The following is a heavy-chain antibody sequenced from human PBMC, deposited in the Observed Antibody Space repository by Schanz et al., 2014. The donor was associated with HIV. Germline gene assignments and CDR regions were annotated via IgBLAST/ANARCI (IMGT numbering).Heavy chain of an antibody. Sequence: VHLVQSGAEVKKPGSSVKVSCKASGGTFTNYALNWVRQAPGQGLEWMGGIIPVFGTTNYAQKFQGRVTITADKSTSTAYMELSSLRSEDTAVYYCARGGDGYTGVADRSDYWGQGTLVIVSS. V-gene: IGHV1-69*06. CDR1: GGTFTNYA. J-gene: IGHJ4*02. D-gene: IGHD5-12*01. CDR3: ARGGDGYTGVADRSDY. CDR2: IIPVFGTT.